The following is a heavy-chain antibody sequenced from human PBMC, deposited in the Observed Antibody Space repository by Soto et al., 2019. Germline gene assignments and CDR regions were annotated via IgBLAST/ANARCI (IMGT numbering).Heavy chain of an antibody. D-gene: IGHD2-2*01. V-gene: IGHV3-23*01. CDR2: ISGSGGST. J-gene: IGHJ4*02. CDR3: AKGGRYCSSPSCYGVAFGY. Sequence: EVQLLESGGGLVQPGGSLRLSCAASGFTFSSYAMSWVRQAPGKGLEWVSAISGSGGSTYYADSVKGRFTISRDNSKKRRYLQMNSLRAEDRAVYYCAKGGRYCSSPSCYGVAFGYWGRGTLVTVS. CDR1: GFTFSSYA.